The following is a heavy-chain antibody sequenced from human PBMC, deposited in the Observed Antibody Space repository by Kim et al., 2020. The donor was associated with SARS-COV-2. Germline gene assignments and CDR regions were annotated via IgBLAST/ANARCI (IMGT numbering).Heavy chain of an antibody. J-gene: IGHJ4*02. CDR2: IYYSGST. D-gene: IGHD4-17*01. Sequence: SETLSLTCTVSGGSISSSSYYWGWIRQPPGKGLEWIGSIYYSGSTYYNPSLKSRVTISVDTSKNQFSLKLSSVTAADTAVYYCARHPPLTTADGLAYYFDYWGQGTLVTVSS. CDR3: ARHPPLTTADGLAYYFDY. V-gene: IGHV4-39*01. CDR1: GGSISSSSYY.